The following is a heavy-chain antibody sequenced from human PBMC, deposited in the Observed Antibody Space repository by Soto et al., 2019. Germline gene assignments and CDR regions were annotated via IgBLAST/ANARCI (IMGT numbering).Heavy chain of an antibody. CDR3: ARHSFGIVVVGPFDY. V-gene: IGHV4-30-2*01. CDR2: IYHSGST. D-gene: IGHD3-22*01. Sequence: SETLSLTCAVSGGSISSGGYSWSWIRQPPGKGLEWIGYIYHSGSTYYNPSLKSRVTISVDRSKNQFSLKLSSVTAAGTAVYYCARHSFGIVVVGPFDYWGQGTLVTVSS. J-gene: IGHJ4*02. CDR1: GGSISSGGYS.